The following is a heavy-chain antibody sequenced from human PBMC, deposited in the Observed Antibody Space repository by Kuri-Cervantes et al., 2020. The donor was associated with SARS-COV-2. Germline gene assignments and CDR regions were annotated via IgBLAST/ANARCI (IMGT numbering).Heavy chain of an antibody. Sequence: ASVKVSCKASGYTFTSYGISWVRQDPGQGLEWMGWISAYNGNTNYAQKLHGRVTMTTDTSTSTAYMELRSLRSDDTAVYYCARGHSALKRELLPFDYCGQGTLVTVSS. CDR2: ISAYNGNT. CDR3: ARGHSALKRELLPFDY. CDR1: GYTFTSYG. V-gene: IGHV1-18*01. J-gene: IGHJ4*02. D-gene: IGHD1-26*01.